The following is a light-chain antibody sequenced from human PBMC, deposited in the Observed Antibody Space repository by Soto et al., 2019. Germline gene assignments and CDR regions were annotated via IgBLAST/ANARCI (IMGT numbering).Light chain of an antibody. V-gene: IGKV1-5*03. CDR2: KAS. CDR3: QQYNSAPRT. CDR1: QTISSW. J-gene: IGKJ1*01. Sequence: DIQMTQSPSTLSGSVGDRVTITCRASQTISSWLAWYQQKPGKAPKLLIYKASTLKSGVPSRFSGSGSGTEFTLTISSLQPDDFATYYCQQYNSAPRTFGQGTKVDI.